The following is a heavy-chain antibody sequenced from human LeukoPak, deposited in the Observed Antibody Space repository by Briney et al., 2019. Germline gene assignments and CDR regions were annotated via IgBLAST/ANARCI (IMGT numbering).Heavy chain of an antibody. V-gene: IGHV3-7*05. Sequence: GGSLRLSCAASGFTFSSYWMSWVRQAPGKGLEWVAYIKADGSEKYYVDSVKGRFTISRDNAKNSLYLQVNSLRAEDTAVYYCARGTSGSDGEYWARWGEGPLVIVS. CDR1: GFTFSSYW. CDR2: IKADGSEK. D-gene: IGHD5-12*01. J-gene: IGHJ4*02. CDR3: ARGTSGSDGEYWAR.